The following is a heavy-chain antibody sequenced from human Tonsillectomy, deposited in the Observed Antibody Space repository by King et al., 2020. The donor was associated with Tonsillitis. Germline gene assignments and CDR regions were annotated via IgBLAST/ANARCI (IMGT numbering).Heavy chain of an antibody. CDR3: ARDAGWYFDL. Sequence: VQLVESGGGLVQPGGSLRLSCAASGFTFSSYSMNWVRQAPGKGLEWVSYISSSSSTIDYADSVKGRFTISRDNAKKSVYLQMNSLGAEDTAVYYCARDAGWYFDLWGRGTLVTVSS. D-gene: IGHD3-10*01. J-gene: IGHJ2*01. V-gene: IGHV3-48*01. CDR1: GFTFSSYS. CDR2: ISSSSSTI.